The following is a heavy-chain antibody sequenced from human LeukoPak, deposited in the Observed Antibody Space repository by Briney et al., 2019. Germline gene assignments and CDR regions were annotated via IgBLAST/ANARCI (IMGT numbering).Heavy chain of an antibody. CDR1: GYTFTSYD. J-gene: IGHJ4*02. CDR2: INSSGGST. Sequence: AAVKVSCKASGYTFTSYDMHWVRQAPGQGLEWMGIINSSGGSTSYAQKFQGRVTMTRDTSTSTVYMELSSLRSEDTAVYYCARGYGYNYPVDYWGQGTLVTVSS. CDR3: ARGYGYNYPVDY. V-gene: IGHV1-46*01. D-gene: IGHD5-24*01.